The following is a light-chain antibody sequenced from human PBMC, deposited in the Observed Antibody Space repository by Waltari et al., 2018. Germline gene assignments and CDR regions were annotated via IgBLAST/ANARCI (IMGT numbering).Light chain of an antibody. J-gene: IGLJ3*02. V-gene: IGLV1-40*01. CDR3: QSYDRSLSSWV. CDR2: ANY. Sequence: QSVLTQPPSVSGAPGQSVPISCTGGSSTIGDGYAVHSYRHRPGTAPKLPLYANYKRPSGVPDRCSGSQSGASASLAITGLQADDEADYYCQSYDRSLSSWVFGGGAKLTVL. CDR1: SSTIGDGYA.